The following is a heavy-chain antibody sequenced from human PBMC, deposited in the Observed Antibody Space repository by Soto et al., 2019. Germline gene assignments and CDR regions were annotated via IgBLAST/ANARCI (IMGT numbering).Heavy chain of an antibody. V-gene: IGHV1-46*01. CDR2: INPSGGST. CDR3: ARVTKRAAAGTVFGY. J-gene: IGHJ4*02. D-gene: IGHD6-13*01. Sequence: ASVKVSCKASGYTFTSYYMHWVRQAPGQGLEWMGIINPSGGSTSYAQKFQGRVTMTRDTSTSTVYMELSSLRSEDTAVYYCARVTKRAAAGTVFGYWGQGTLVTVSS. CDR1: GYTFTSYY.